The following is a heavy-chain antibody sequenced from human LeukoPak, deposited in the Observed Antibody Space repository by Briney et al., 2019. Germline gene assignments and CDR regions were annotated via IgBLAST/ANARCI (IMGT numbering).Heavy chain of an antibody. Sequence: HTGGSLRLSCATSGFTFTHYAMSWVRQAPGKGLEWVSTITGSGDTTYYADSVKGRFIISRDNSKNTLYLQMNNLRAEDTAVYYCAKDGRFTSGHWNWFDPWGQGTLVTVSS. CDR3: AKDGRFTSGHWNWFDP. J-gene: IGHJ5*02. D-gene: IGHD3-22*01. V-gene: IGHV3-23*01. CDR1: GFTFTHYA. CDR2: ITGSGDTT.